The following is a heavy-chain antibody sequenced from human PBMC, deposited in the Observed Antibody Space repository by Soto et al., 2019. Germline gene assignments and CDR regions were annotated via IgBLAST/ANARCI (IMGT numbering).Heavy chain of an antibody. Sequence: PSETLSLTCAVSGGSIGSSNWWSWIRLPPGKGLEWIGHIYYSGSTKYNPSLKSRGTISVDTSKNQFSLKLSSVTAADTAVYYCARVGAEAGASIYYYYYGMDVWGQGTTVTVSS. CDR2: IYYSGST. CDR1: GGSIGSSNW. V-gene: IGHV4-59*01. D-gene: IGHD6-19*01. J-gene: IGHJ6*02. CDR3: ARVGAEAGASIYYYYYGMDV.